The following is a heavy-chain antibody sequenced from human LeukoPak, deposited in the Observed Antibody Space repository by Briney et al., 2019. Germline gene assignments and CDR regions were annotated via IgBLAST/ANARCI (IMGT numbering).Heavy chain of an antibody. CDR3: ARDYNGSYFDY. D-gene: IGHD1-1*01. CDR2: INPRGGST. J-gene: IGHJ4*02. V-gene: IGHV1-46*01. Sequence: GASVKVSCKASGYILTNFNIHWVRQAPGQGLQWMGMINPRGGSTTYAQKFRGKVTMTRDTSTNTVYMELNSLKSEDTAVYSCARDYNGSYFDYWGQGTLVTVSS. CDR1: GYILTNFN.